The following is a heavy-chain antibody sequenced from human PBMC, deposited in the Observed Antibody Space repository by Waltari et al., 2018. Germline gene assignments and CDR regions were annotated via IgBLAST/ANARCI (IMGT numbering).Heavy chain of an antibody. CDR2: IRSKANSYAT. Sequence: QPGGSLRLSCAASGFTFSGSAMHWVRQASGKGLEWVGRIRSKANSYATAYAASVKGRFTISRDDSKNTAYLQMNSLKTEDTAVYYCTSDSTVRGVIKPEGWGQGTLVTVSS. V-gene: IGHV3-73*01. J-gene: IGHJ4*02. CDR3: TSDSTVRGVIKPEG. D-gene: IGHD3-10*01. CDR1: GFTFSGSA.